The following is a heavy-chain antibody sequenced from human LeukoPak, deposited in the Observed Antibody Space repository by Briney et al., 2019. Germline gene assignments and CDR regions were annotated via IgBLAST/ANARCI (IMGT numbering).Heavy chain of an antibody. CDR2: IRSGSSNM. D-gene: IGHD2-15*01. V-gene: IGHV3-21*01. CDR1: GFAFNSYN. CDR3: ARDRLSAAHDAFDI. Sequence: GGSLRLSCAASGFAFNSYNINWVRQAPGKGLEWVSSIRSGSSNMYYSDSVKGRFTISRDNAKNSMYLQMNSLRAEDTAVYYCARDRLSAAHDAFDIWGRGTMVTVSS. J-gene: IGHJ3*02.